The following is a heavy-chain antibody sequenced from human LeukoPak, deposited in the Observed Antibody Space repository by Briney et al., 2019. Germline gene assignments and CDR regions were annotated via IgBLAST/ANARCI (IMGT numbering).Heavy chain of an antibody. D-gene: IGHD5-24*01. J-gene: IGHJ3*02. Sequence: SETLSLTCAVYGGSFSGYYWSWIRQPPGKGLEWIGEINHSGSTNYNPSLKSRVTISVDTSKNQFSLKLSSVTATDTAVYYCAREGGWLQRGDAFDIWGQGTLVTVSS. V-gene: IGHV4-34*01. CDR1: GGSFSGYY. CDR3: AREGGWLQRGDAFDI. CDR2: INHSGST.